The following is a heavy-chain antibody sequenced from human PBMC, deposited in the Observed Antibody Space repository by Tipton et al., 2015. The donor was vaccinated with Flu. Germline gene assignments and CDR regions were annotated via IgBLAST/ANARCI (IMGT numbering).Heavy chain of an antibody. Sequence: TLSLTCTVSGGSISSSSHYWGWIRQPPGKGLEWIGSIYHSGSTYYNPSLKSRVTISVDTSKNQFSLKLGSVTAGDTAVYYCARRDCAGGICYSRVYDAFDIWGQGTLVTVFS. CDR1: GGSISSSSHY. J-gene: IGHJ3*02. V-gene: IGHV4-39*07. CDR3: ARRDCAGGICYSRVYDAFDI. D-gene: IGHD2-8*02. CDR2: IYHSGST.